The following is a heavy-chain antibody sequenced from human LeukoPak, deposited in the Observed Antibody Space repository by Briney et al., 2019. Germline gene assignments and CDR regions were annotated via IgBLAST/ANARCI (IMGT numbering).Heavy chain of an antibody. D-gene: IGHD1-26*01. V-gene: IGHV4-30-2*01. Sequence: PSETLSLTCTVSVGSLSSGGYYWSWIRQPPGKGLEWIGYIYHSGSTYYNPSLKSRVTISVDRSKNQFSLKLSSVTAADTAVYYCARHYSGSYYVDYWGQGTLVTVSS. CDR2: IYHSGST. CDR1: VGSLSSGGYY. J-gene: IGHJ4*02. CDR3: ARHYSGSYYVDY.